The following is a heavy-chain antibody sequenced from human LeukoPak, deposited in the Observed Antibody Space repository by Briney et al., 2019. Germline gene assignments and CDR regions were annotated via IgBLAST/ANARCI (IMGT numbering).Heavy chain of an antibody. CDR1: GGSISSGSYY. V-gene: IGHV4-61*02. Sequence: SETLSLTCTVSGGSISSGSYYWSWIRQPAGKGLEWIGRIYTSGSTNYNPSLKSRVTISVDTSKNQFSLKLSSVTAADTAVYYCAREGAVAGRRNYNYYYMDVWGKGTTVTISS. D-gene: IGHD6-19*01. CDR2: IYTSGST. J-gene: IGHJ6*03. CDR3: AREGAVAGRRNYNYYYMDV.